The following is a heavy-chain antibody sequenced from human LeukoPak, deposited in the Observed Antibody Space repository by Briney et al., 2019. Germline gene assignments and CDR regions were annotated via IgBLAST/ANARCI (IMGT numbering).Heavy chain of an antibody. J-gene: IGHJ4*02. V-gene: IGHV5-51*01. CDR3: ARPRGGYFPYYFDY. CDR2: MFPDDSDI. CDR1: GYSFTSYW. D-gene: IGHD3-22*01. Sequence: GESLKISCKGSGYSFTSYWIGWVRQMPGKGLEWMGIMFPDDSDIRYSPSFQGQVTISADKSISTAYLQWSSLQASDTAMYYCARPRGGYFPYYFDYWGQGTLVTVS.